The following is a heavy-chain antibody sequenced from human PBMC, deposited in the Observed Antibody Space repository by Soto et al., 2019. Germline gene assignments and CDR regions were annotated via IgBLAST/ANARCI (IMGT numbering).Heavy chain of an antibody. D-gene: IGHD3-10*01. CDR2: IYYSGST. Sequence: QVQLQESGPGLVKPSETLSLTCTVSGGSISSYYWSWIRQPPGKGLEWIGYIYYSGSTNYNPSLKSRVTISVDTSKNQFSLKLSSVTAADTAVYYCARELFGRSVWFAPWGQGTLVTVSS. CDR1: GGSISSYY. V-gene: IGHV4-59*01. CDR3: ARELFGRSVWFAP. J-gene: IGHJ5*02.